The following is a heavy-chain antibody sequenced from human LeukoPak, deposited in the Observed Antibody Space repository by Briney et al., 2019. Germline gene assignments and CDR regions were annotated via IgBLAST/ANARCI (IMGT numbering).Heavy chain of an antibody. J-gene: IGHJ3*02. V-gene: IGHV4-59*01. CDR2: IYYSGST. CDR1: SGSISSYY. CDR3: ARGKTYYDISKDAFDI. Sequence: PSQTLSLTCTVSSGSISSYYWSSIRQPPRKRLGWIGYIYYSGSTNNNTSLKSRVTISVDTSKNQFSLKLSSVTAADSAVYYCARGKTYYDISKDAFDIWGQGTMVTVSS. D-gene: IGHD3-22*01.